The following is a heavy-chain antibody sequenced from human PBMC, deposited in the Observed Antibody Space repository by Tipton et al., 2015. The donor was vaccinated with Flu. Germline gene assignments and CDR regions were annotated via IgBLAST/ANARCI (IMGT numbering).Heavy chain of an antibody. CDR3: ARGPSLGMPDSFDY. CDR2: IYNNQYT. V-gene: IGHV4-59*02. CDR1: GGFVSSYY. Sequence: TLSLTCTVSGGFVSSYYWNWIRQPPGKGLEWIGYIYNNQYTKYNSSLKSRVTVSVDPSMSQFSLRLTSVTAADTAVYYCARGPSLGMPDSFDYWGQGILVTASS. J-gene: IGHJ4*02. D-gene: IGHD2-2*01.